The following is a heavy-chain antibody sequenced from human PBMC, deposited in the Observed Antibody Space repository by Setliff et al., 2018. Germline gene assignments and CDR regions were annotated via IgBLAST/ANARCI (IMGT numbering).Heavy chain of an antibody. V-gene: IGHV4-4*07. CDR3: ASTDYDILTGYYPYGMDV. CDR1: GGSMGSYY. J-gene: IGHJ6*02. Sequence: SETLSLTCTVSGGSMGSYYWTWIRQSAGKGLEWIGRVYTTGSTAFNPSLNSRVTMSLDKSKYQFSLKLSSVTAADTAVYYCASTDYDILTGYYPYGMDVWGQGTTVTVSS. CDR2: VYTTGST. D-gene: IGHD3-9*01.